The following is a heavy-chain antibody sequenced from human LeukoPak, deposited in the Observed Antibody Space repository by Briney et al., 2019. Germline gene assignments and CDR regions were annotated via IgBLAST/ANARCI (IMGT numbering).Heavy chain of an antibody. D-gene: IGHD3-9*01. Sequence: PSETLSLTCTVSGGSISSSSYYWGWIRQPPGKGLEWIGSIYYSGSTYYNPSLKSRVTISVDTSKNQFSLKLSSVTAADTAVFYCARSYYDILTGSRAFDIWGQGTMVTVSS. J-gene: IGHJ3*02. CDR3: ARSYYDILTGSRAFDI. CDR1: GGSISSSSYY. CDR2: IYYSGST. V-gene: IGHV4-39*07.